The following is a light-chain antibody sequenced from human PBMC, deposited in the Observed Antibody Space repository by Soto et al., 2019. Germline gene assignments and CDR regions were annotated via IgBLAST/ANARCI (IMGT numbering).Light chain of an antibody. CDR2: DSS. CDR3: QQRSNWPRT. CDR1: QSISTY. V-gene: IGKV3-11*01. J-gene: IGKJ1*01. Sequence: EIVLTQSPATLSLSPGERATLSCRASQSISTYLAWYQHKPGQAPRLLIYDSSNRATGIPARFSGSGSGTDFTLTISSLEPEDFADYYCQQRSNWPRTFGQGIKVEIK.